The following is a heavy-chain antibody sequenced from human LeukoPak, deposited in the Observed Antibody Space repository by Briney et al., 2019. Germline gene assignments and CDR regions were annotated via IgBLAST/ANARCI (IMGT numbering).Heavy chain of an antibody. J-gene: IGHJ4*02. CDR3: AKDLRETWIHDY. CDR2: ISYDGSNK. Sequence: GGSLRLSCTASGFTFSSYDMHWVRQAPGKGLEWVAVISYDGSNKYYADSMKGRFITSRDNSNNTLYLQMNSLRAENTAVYYCAKDLRETWIHDYWGQGTLVTVSS. V-gene: IGHV3-30*18. D-gene: IGHD5-18*01. CDR1: GFTFSSYD.